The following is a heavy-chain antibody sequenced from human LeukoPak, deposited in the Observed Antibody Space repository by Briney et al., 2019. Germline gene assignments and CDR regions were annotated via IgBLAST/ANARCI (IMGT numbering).Heavy chain of an antibody. CDR3: ARVPLHTHYYMDV. CDR1: GFTFSSYS. CDR2: ISSSSSTI. J-gene: IGHJ6*03. Sequence: GGSLRLSCAASGFTFSSYSMNWVRQAPGKGLEWVSYISSSSSTIYYADSVKGRFTISRDNAKNSLYLQMNSLRAEDTAVYYCARVPLHTHYYMDVWGKGTTVTVSS. V-gene: IGHV3-48*04.